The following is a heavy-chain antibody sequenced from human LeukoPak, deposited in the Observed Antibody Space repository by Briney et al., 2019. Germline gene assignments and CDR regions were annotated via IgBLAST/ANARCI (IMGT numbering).Heavy chain of an antibody. D-gene: IGHD2-15*01. CDR3: ARDGRSGPTNCFDP. J-gene: IGHJ5*02. CDR1: GFSFSGHW. CDR2: INSDGXXX. Sequence: GGSLRLSCTASGFSFSGHWMHWVRQAPGKGLXXXXRINSDGXXXXXAXXXXXRFTIXXDNAKNTLYLQMNSLRAEDTAMYYCARDGRSGPTNCFDPWGQGTLVTVSS. V-gene: IGHV3-74*01.